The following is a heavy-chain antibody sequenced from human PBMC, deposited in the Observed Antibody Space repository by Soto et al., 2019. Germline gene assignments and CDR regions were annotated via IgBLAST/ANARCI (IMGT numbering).Heavy chain of an antibody. D-gene: IGHD3-22*01. J-gene: IGHJ4*02. CDR3: ARLTYDSSGYPFDY. V-gene: IGHV4-59*01. Sequence: SETLSLTCTVSGGSISSYYWSWTRQPPGKGLEWIGYIYYSGSTNYNPSLKSRVTISVDTSKNQFSLKLSSVTAADTAVYYCARLTYDSSGYPFDYWGQGTLVTVS. CDR2: IYYSGST. CDR1: GGSISSYY.